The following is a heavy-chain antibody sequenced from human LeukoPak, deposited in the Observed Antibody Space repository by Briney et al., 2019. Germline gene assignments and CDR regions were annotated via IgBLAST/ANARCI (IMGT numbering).Heavy chain of an antibody. J-gene: IGHJ3*02. CDR2: INHSGST. CDR1: GGSFSGYY. D-gene: IGHD4-17*01. CDR3: AMMRIGDYVDDAFDI. V-gene: IGHV4-34*01. Sequence: PSETLSLTCAVYGGSFSGYYWSWIRQPPGKGLERMGEINHSGSTNYNPSLKSRVTISVDTSKNQFSLKLSSVTAADTAVYYCAMMRIGDYVDDAFDIWGQGTMVTVSS.